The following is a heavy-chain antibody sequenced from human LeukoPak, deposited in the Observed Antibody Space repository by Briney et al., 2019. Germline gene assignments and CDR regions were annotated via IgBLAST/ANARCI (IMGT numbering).Heavy chain of an antibody. CDR3: ARAKGLQSLDY. D-gene: IGHD3-16*01. Sequence: PGGSLRLSCAASGFTFSSYDMHRVRQATGKGLEWVSAIGTAGDTYYPGSVKGRFTISRENAKNSLYLQMNSLRAGDTAVYYCARAKGLQSLDYWGQGTLVTVSS. CDR1: GFTFSSYD. CDR2: IGTAGDT. V-gene: IGHV3-13*01. J-gene: IGHJ4*02.